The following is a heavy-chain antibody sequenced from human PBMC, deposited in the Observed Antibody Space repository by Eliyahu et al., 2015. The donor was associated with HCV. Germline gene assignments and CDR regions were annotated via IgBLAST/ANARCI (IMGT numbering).Heavy chain of an antibody. V-gene: IGHV3-33*01. J-gene: IGHJ4*02. CDR2: IWYDGSNP. D-gene: IGHD6-13*01. CDR1: GFPFSNFG. CDR3: ARDPSSKAAAGRGDY. Sequence: QVQLVESGGGVVQPGXSLRLSCAASGFPFSNFGMHWVRRAPVKGLEWVAVIWYDGSNPSYADSVKGRFTTSRDNSKSTLYLQMNSLTAEDTAVYYCARDPSSKAAAGRGDYWGQGTLVTVSS.